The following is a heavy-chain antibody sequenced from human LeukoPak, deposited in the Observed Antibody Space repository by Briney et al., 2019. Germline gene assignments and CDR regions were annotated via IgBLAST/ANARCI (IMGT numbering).Heavy chain of an antibody. V-gene: IGHV3-73*01. CDR1: GFTFGVYA. CDR3: TRLVVGDAFDV. D-gene: IGHD2-15*01. Sequence: PGGSLRLSCAASGFTFGVYAMHWVRQPPGKGLEWVGRIRSRANSYTTAYAASVKGRFTISRDDPKNTAYLQMNSLKTDDTAVYYCTRLVVGDAFDVWGQGTTVTVSS. CDR2: IRSRANSYTT. J-gene: IGHJ3*01.